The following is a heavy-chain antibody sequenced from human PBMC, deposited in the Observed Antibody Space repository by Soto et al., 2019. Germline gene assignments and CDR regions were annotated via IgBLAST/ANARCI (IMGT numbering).Heavy chain of an antibody. D-gene: IGHD2-15*01. Sequence: GGSLRLSCAASGFTLSGFDIHWVRQASGEGLEWVGRIKTKVESYATELAASVKGRFTISRDDPKNTAYLEMNSLKTEDTAVYYCTRRYCSGGGCYSDLDYWGQRALVTVSS. CDR2: IKTKVESYAT. CDR1: GFTLSGFD. CDR3: TRRYCSGGGCYSDLDY. V-gene: IGHV3-73*01. J-gene: IGHJ4*02.